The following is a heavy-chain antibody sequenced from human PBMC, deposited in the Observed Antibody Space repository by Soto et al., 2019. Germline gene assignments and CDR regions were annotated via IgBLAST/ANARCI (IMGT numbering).Heavy chain of an antibody. CDR2: ISAYNGNT. J-gene: IGHJ4*02. Sequence: QVQLVQSGAEVKKPGAAVKVSGKASGYTFTSYGIRWVPQAPGQGLEWMGCISAYNGNTNYAQKLQAKVTINTNTSTRPDYLDLKRLRSDDTAVYYCAGVWFWEFVYYFDYWGQAKPVTVSS. V-gene: IGHV1-18*01. CDR3: AGVWFWEFVYYFDY. CDR1: GYTFTSYG. D-gene: IGHD3-10*01.